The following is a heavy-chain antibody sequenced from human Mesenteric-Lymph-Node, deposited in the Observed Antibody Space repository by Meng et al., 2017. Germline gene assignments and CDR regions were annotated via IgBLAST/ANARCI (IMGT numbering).Heavy chain of an antibody. CDR1: GGTFTSYY. CDR3: ARSSAVASYYYYGMDV. V-gene: IGHV1-46*01. J-gene: IGHJ6*02. CDR2: INPSGGST. D-gene: IGHD6-19*01. Sequence: ASFKVSCKASGGTFTSYYMHWVRQAPGQGLEWMGIINPSGGSTSYAQKFQGRVTMTRDTSTSTVYMELSSLRSEDTAVYYCARSSAVASYYYYGMDVWGQGTTVTVSS.